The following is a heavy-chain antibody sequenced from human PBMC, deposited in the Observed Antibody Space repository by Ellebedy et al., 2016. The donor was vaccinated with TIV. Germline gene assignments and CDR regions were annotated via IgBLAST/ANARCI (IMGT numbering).Heavy chain of an antibody. Sequence: AASVKVSCKTSGGTFSNYAINWVRQAPGQGVEWMGGIIPILGTTKYAQEFQGRVTITADESTSTAYMELRSLRSEDTGVYYCARASRRYESSGPLHPYWDALGYLDYWGQGTLATVSS. J-gene: IGHJ4*02. CDR3: ARASRRYESSGPLHPYWDALGYLDY. CDR1: GGTFSNYA. CDR2: IIPILGTT. V-gene: IGHV1-69*13. D-gene: IGHD3-22*01.